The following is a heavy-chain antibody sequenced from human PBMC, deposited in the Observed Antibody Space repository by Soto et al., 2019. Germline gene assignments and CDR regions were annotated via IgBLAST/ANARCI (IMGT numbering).Heavy chain of an antibody. Sequence: EVQLLESGGGLIQRGGSLRLSCAASGSSFSDYAMSWVRQAPGKGLEWVSTLSNGGGSTYYADSVKGRFTISRDSSKNTLYLQMNSLRVEDTAVYYCAKRGDSTSWYWFDPWGQGTLVTVSS. J-gene: IGHJ5*02. D-gene: IGHD6-13*01. CDR1: GSSFSDYA. CDR2: LSNGGGST. CDR3: AKRGDSTSWYWFDP. V-gene: IGHV3-23*01.